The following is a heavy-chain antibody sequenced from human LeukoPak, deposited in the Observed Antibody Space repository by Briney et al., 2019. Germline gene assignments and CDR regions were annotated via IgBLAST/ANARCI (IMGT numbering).Heavy chain of an antibody. V-gene: IGHV4-4*07. CDR2: IYSTGGT. J-gene: IGHJ3*02. CDR3: ARAKDNYRGNDAFDI. D-gene: IGHD4/OR15-4a*01. Sequence: SETLSLTCTVSGGSISGYYWSWIRQPAGKGLEWIGRIYSTGGTNYNPCLKGRVTMSVDTSKNQFSLKLTSVTAADTAVYYCARAKDNYRGNDAFDIWGQGTMVTVSS. CDR1: GGSISGYY.